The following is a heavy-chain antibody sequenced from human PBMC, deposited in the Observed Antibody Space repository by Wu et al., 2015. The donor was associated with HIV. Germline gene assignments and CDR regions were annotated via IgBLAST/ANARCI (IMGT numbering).Heavy chain of an antibody. V-gene: IGHV1-2*02. CDR1: DYTFVNFM. CDR2: IKPRGGAV. CDR3: ARDLQDTVMVLPDDAFGM. J-gene: IGHJ3*02. D-gene: IGHD5-18*01. Sequence: QGRLKQFGPQVKKPGDSVTVSCVASDYTFVNFMINWVRHIPGRGFEWMGWIKPRGGAVNYSGRLRDRMSMYRDTSRDTLYMDLRGLTSGDTAIYYCARDLQDTVMVLPDDAFGMWGQGTLVTVSS.